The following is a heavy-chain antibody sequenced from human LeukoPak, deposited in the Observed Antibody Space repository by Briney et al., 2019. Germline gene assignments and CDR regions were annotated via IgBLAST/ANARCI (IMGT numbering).Heavy chain of an antibody. V-gene: IGHV4-30-4*08. CDR3: ARWSIVGAYDLFDY. CDR2: IYYSGST. D-gene: IGHD1-26*01. CDR1: GGSISSGDYY. J-gene: IGHJ4*02. Sequence: PSETLSLTCTVSGGSISSGDYYWSWIRQPPGKGLEWIGYIYYSGSTYYNPSLKSRVTISVDTSKNQFSLKLSSVTAADTAEYYCARWSIVGAYDLFDYWGQGTLVTVSS.